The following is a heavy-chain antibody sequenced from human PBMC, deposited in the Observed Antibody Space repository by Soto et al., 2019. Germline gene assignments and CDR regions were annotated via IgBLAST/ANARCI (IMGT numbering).Heavy chain of an antibody. J-gene: IGHJ5*02. CDR1: GGSISSYY. CDR3: ASSLDSSGYYSWFDP. Sequence: SETLSLTCTVSGGSISSYYWSWIRQPPGKGLEWIGYIYYSGSTNYNPSLKSRVTISVDTSKNQFSLKLSSVTTADTAVYYCASSLDSSGYYSWFDPWGQGTLVTVSS. V-gene: IGHV4-59*01. CDR2: IYYSGST. D-gene: IGHD3-22*01.